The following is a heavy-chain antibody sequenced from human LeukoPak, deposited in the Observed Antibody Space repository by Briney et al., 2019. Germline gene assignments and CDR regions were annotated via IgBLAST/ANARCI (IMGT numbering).Heavy chain of an antibody. D-gene: IGHD3-22*01. Sequence: GGSLRLSCAASGFTFGDYGMSWVRQAPGKGLEWVSGINWNGGRTGFADSVKGRFTISRDNSKNSLYLQMNSLRAEDTALYYCATAMDRSGYSWRNWFDPWGQGTLVTVSS. CDR2: INWNGGRT. CDR1: GFTFGDYG. J-gene: IGHJ5*02. CDR3: ATAMDRSGYSWRNWFDP. V-gene: IGHV3-20*04.